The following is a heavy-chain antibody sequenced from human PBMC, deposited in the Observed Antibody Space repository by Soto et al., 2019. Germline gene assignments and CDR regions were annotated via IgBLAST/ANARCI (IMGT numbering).Heavy chain of an antibody. Sequence: GGSLRLSCAASGFTFSSYSMNWVRQAPEKGLEWVSSISSSSSYIYYADSVKGRFTISRDNAKNSLYLQMNSLRAEDTAVYYCARDASDYYDSSGYKLNWGQGTLVTVSS. J-gene: IGHJ4*02. D-gene: IGHD3-22*01. V-gene: IGHV3-21*01. CDR2: ISSSSSYI. CDR1: GFTFSSYS. CDR3: ARDASDYYDSSGYKLN.